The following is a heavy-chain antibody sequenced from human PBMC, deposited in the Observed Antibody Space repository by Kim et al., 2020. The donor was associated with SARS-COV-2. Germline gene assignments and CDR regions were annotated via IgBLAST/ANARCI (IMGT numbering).Heavy chain of an antibody. D-gene: IGHD5-18*01. CDR2: INHSGST. V-gene: IGHV4-34*01. Sequence: SETLSLTCAVYGGSFSGYYWSWIRQPPGKGLDWIGEINHSGSTNYNPSLKSRVTISVDTSKNQFSLKLSSVTAADTAVYYCAIATAGDTAMVLADYWGQGTLLTVSS. J-gene: IGHJ4*02. CDR1: GGSFSGYY. CDR3: AIATAGDTAMVLADY.